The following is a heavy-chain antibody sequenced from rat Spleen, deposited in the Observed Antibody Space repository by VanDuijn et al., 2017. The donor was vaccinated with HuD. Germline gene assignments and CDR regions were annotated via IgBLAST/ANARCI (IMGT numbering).Heavy chain of an antibody. J-gene: IGHJ1*01. CDR1: GHSISSSYR. CDR2: INSAGST. Sequence: EVQLQESGPGLVKPSQSLSLTCSVTGHSISSSYRWNWIREFPGNKLEWMGYINSAGSTNYNPSLKSRITITRDTSKNQFFLQVNSVTTEDTAPYYCARWDYYSPRWYFDFWGPGTMVTVSS. D-gene: IGHD1-1*01. CDR3: ARWDYYSPRWYFDF. V-gene: IGHV3-3*01.